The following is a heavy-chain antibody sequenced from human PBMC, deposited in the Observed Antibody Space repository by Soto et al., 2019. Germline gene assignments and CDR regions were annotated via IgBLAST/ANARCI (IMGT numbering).Heavy chain of an antibody. Sequence: SETLSLTCTVSGDSITSGVHYWSWIRQLPGKGLEWIGYIFYSGPTYYNPSLKSRVAISVDTSKNQFSLKLSSVTAADTAVYYCARADSGYDSYYYYGMDVWGQGTTVTVSS. CDR2: IFYSGPT. V-gene: IGHV4-30-4*08. D-gene: IGHD5-12*01. J-gene: IGHJ6*02. CDR1: GDSITSGVHY. CDR3: ARADSGYDSYYYYGMDV.